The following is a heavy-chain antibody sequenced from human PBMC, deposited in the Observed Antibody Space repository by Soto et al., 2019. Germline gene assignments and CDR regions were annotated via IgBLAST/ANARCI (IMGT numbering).Heavy chain of an antibody. Sequence: SVKVSCRASGGALSIYAISWLRQAPGQGLEWMGGIIPIFGTANYAQKFQGRVTITADKSTSTAYMELSSLRSEDTAVYYCAVDTAMVNYGMDVWGQGTTVTVSS. J-gene: IGHJ6*02. CDR1: GGALSIYA. CDR3: AVDTAMVNYGMDV. V-gene: IGHV1-69*06. D-gene: IGHD5-18*01. CDR2: IIPIFGTA.